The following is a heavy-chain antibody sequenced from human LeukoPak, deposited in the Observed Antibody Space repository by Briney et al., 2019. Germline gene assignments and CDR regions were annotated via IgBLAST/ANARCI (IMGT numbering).Heavy chain of an antibody. J-gene: IGHJ4*02. CDR3: ARAPPPYSSGWYGEGGDY. V-gene: IGHV1-2*06. CDR2: INPNSGGT. CDR1: GYTFTGYY. D-gene: IGHD6-19*01. Sequence: ASVKVSCKASGYTFTGYYMHWVRQAPGQGLEWMGRINPNSGGTNYAQKFQGRVTMTRDTSISTAYIELSRLRSDDTAVYYCARAPPPYSSGWYGEGGDYWGQGTLVTVSS.